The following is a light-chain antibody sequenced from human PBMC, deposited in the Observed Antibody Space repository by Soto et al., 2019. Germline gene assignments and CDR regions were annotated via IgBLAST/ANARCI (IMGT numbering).Light chain of an antibody. J-gene: IGLJ1*01. CDR3: CSYAGDSTHYV. CDR1: SSDVGSYNF. Sequence: QSALTQPPSASGSPGQSVTISCTGTSSDVGSYNFVSWYQQHPGKAPKVIIYEGTKRPSGVSNRFSGSKSGNTASLTISGLQAEDEADYYCCSYAGDSTHYVFGTGTKVTVL. CDR2: EGT. V-gene: IGLV2-23*01.